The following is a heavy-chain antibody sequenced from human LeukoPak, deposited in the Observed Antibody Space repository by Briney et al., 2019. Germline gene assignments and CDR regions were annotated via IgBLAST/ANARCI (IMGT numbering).Heavy chain of an antibody. Sequence: GASVKVSCKASGYTFTNYDINWVRQATGQGLDWMGYKNRNSGSSAYAQKFQGRVTITTDASISTAYMEVSGLRSEDTALYYCTREGLDYWGQGTLVTVSS. CDR3: TREGLDY. V-gene: IGHV1-8*01. CDR1: GYTFTNYD. J-gene: IGHJ4*02. CDR2: KNRNSGSS.